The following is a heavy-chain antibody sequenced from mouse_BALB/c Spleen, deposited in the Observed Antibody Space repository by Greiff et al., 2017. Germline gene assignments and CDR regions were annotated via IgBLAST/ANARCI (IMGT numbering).Heavy chain of an antibody. V-gene: IGHV1S56*01. CDR1: GYTFTSYY. CDR2: IYPGNVNT. D-gene: IGHD1-1*01. Sequence: QVQLQQSGPELVKPGASVRISCKASGYTFTSYYIHWVKQRPGQGLEWIGWIYPGNVNTKYNEKFKGKATLTADKSSSTAYMQLSSLTSEDSAVYFCARLIDTTVKYYAMDYWGQGTSVTVSS. CDR3: ARLIDTTVKYYAMDY. J-gene: IGHJ4*01.